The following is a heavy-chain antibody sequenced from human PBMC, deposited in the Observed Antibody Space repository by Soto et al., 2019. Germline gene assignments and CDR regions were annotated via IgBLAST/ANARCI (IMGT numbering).Heavy chain of an antibody. CDR3: ARASYYSDTGGSPPLDY. Sequence: SETLSLTCTVSGDYISTYDWNWIRQPPGKGLEWIAYIYYSGSTNYNPSLKSRVTISVDTSRNQFSLKLSSVTAADTAVYFCARASYYSDTGGSPPLDYWGQGTLVTVS. V-gene: IGHV4-59*08. J-gene: IGHJ4*02. CDR2: IYYSGST. D-gene: IGHD3-22*01. CDR1: GDYISTYD.